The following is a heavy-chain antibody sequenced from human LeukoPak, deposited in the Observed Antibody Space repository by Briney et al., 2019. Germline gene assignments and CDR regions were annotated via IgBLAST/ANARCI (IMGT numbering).Heavy chain of an antibody. Sequence: ASVKVSCKASGYTFTSYGISWVRQAPGQGLEWMGWISAYNGNTNYAQKLQGRVAMTTDTSTSTAYMELRSLRSDDTAVYYCARVGAGIVVVVAATFRWFDPWGQGTLVTVSS. CDR2: ISAYNGNT. CDR3: ARVGAGIVVVVAATFRWFDP. J-gene: IGHJ5*02. CDR1: GYTFTSYG. D-gene: IGHD2-15*01. V-gene: IGHV1-18*01.